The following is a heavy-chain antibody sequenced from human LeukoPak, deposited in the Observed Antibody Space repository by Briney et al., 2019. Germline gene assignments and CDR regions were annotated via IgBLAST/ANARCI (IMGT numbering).Heavy chain of an antibody. D-gene: IGHD1-26*01. CDR2: IYNAGAT. V-gene: IGHV3-53*01. CDR3: TRGVGGNSYYFDY. Sequence: GGSLRLSCAASEVPVSTNHVTWVRLAPGKGLEWVSIIYNAGATFYPDSVKGRFTISRDNSKSTLYLEMSSLRAEDTAVFYCTRGVGGNSYYFDYWGQGTLVTVSS. CDR1: EVPVSTNH. J-gene: IGHJ4*02.